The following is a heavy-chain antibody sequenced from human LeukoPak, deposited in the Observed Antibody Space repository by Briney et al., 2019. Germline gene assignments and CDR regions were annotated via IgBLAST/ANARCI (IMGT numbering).Heavy chain of an antibody. D-gene: IGHD3-3*01. CDR2: MNPNSGNT. CDR1: GYTFTSYD. V-gene: IGHV1-8*01. Sequence: ASVKVSCKASGYTFTSYDINWVRQATGQGLEWMGWMNPNSGNTGYAQKFQGRVTMTRNTSISTAYMELSSLRSEDTAVYYCARSSRYYDFWSGYYSWLYFDYWGQGTLVTVSS. CDR3: ARSSRYYDFWSGYYSWLYFDY. J-gene: IGHJ4*02.